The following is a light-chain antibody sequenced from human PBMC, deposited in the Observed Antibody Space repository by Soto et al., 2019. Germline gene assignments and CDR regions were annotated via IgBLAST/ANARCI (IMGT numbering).Light chain of an antibody. CDR2: DAS. V-gene: IGKV3-11*01. J-gene: IGKJ1*01. CDR3: QQYNSWLWT. CDR1: QSVSGC. Sequence: SVLTQSPATLSLSRGERATLSCRASQSVSGCLAWYQQKPGQAPRLLIFDASNRATGIPARFSGSGSGTEFTLIISSLQSEDSAVYYCQQYNSWLWTFGQGTKVDIK.